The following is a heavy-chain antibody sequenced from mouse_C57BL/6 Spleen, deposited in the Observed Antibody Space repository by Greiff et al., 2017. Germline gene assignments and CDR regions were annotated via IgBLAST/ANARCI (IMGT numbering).Heavy chain of an antibody. J-gene: IGHJ2*01. CDR3: ARYYGSSWGYYFDY. CDR2: IYPGSGST. V-gene: IGHV1-55*01. CDR1: GYTFTSYW. D-gene: IGHD1-1*01. Sequence: VQLQQPGAELVKPGASVKMSCKASGYTFTSYWITWVKQRPGQGLEWIGDIYPGSGSTNYNEKFKSKATLTVDTSSSTAYMQLSSLTSEDSAVYYCARYYGSSWGYYFDYWGQGTTLTVSS.